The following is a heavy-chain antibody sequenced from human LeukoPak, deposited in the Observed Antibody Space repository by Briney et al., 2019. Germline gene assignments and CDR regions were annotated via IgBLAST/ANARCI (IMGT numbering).Heavy chain of an antibody. CDR2: ISSSGSNT. D-gene: IGHD4-17*01. CDR1: GFTFSDYY. Sequence: GGSLRLSCAASGFTFSDYYMNWIRQAPGKGLEWVSYISSSGSNTNYADSVKGRFTISRDNAKNLLYLQMNSLRAEDTAVYYCARGDHGANPIDYWGQGTLVTVSS. J-gene: IGHJ4*02. CDR3: ARGDHGANPIDY. V-gene: IGHV3-11*06.